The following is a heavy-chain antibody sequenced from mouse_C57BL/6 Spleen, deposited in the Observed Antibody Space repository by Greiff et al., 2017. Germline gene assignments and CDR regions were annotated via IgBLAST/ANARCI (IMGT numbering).Heavy chain of an antibody. CDR1: GYTFTSYW. V-gene: IGHV1-64*01. CDR3: AREGDPDYGGRDCDY. Sequence: QVQLQQPGAELVKPGASVKLSCKASGYTFTSYWMHWVKQRPGQGLEWIGMIHPNSGSTNYNEKFKSKATLTVDKSSSTAYMERSSLTSEGSAVYYGAREGDPDYGGRDCDYWGQGTTLTVSS. J-gene: IGHJ2*01. CDR2: IHPNSGST. D-gene: IGHD1-1*01.